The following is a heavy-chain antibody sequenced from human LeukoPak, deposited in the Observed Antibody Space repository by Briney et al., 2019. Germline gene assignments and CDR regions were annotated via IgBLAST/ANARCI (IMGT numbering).Heavy chain of an antibody. Sequence: PSETLSLTCSVSGGSISSAGYYWSWIRQPAGKGLEWIGRIYTSGTTNYNPSLKSRVTISVDTSKNQFSLKLSSVTAADTALYYCARTLNWPNWFDPWGQGTLVTVSS. D-gene: IGHD1-20*01. J-gene: IGHJ5*02. CDR2: IYTSGTT. CDR3: ARTLNWPNWFDP. V-gene: IGHV4-61*02. CDR1: GGSISSAGYY.